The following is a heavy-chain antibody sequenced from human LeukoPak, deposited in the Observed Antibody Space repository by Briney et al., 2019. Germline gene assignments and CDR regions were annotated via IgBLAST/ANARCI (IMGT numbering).Heavy chain of an antibody. V-gene: IGHV3-23*01. J-gene: IGHJ2*01. CDR1: GFTFNTYA. D-gene: IGHD3-10*02. CDR2: ISGGDVTT. CDR3: TKPSGRVRGWYFDL. Sequence: TGGSLRLSCAASGFTFNTYAMSWVRQAPGKGLEWVSSISGGDVTTSYGDSVKGRFIISRDNSKNTLYLDMDSLRAEDTAMYYCTKPSGRVRGWYFDLWGRGTVVTVSS.